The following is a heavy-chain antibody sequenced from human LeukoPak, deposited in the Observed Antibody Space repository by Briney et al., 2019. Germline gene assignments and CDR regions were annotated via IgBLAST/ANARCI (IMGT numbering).Heavy chain of an antibody. J-gene: IGHJ4*02. V-gene: IGHV1-24*01. CDR2: FDPEDGET. CDR1: GYTLNELS. D-gene: IGHD6-13*01. Sequence: ASVKVSCMVSGYTLNELSMHGVRQAPGKGLEWMGGFDPEDGETFDAQKFQGRVTMTEHTSTDTTYMEVSSLRSEYTAVYYCTGGSTWSLFDYWGKGTLVTVSS. CDR3: TGGSTWSLFDY.